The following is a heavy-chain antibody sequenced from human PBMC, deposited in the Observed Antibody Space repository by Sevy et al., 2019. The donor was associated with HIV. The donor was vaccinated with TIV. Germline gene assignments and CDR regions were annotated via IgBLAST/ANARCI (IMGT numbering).Heavy chain of an antibody. CDR2: ISGSGGST. V-gene: IGHV3-23*01. CDR3: AKVDDLRFLEWLYYFDY. Sequence: GSLRLSCAASGFTFSSYAMSWVRQAPGKGLEWVSAISGSGGSTYYADSVKGRFTISRDNSKNTLYLQMNSLRAEDTAVYYCAKVDDLRFLEWLYYFDYWGQGTLVTVSS. J-gene: IGHJ4*02. D-gene: IGHD3-3*01. CDR1: GFTFSSYA.